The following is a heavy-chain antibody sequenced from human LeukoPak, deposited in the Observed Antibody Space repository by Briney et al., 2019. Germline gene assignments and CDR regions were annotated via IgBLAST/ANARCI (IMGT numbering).Heavy chain of an antibody. CDR3: ARVAVVLHYFDY. Sequence: GGSLRLSCAASRFTLSDYYMNCVRQAPGKGLELVSSISRSSTLYYADSVKGRFTISRDNAKNSLCLQMNSLRAEDTAVSDCARVAVVLHYFDYWGQGPLVTVSS. CDR1: RFTLSDYY. CDR2: ISRSSTL. V-gene: IGHV3-69-1*01. D-gene: IGHD6-19*01. J-gene: IGHJ4*02.